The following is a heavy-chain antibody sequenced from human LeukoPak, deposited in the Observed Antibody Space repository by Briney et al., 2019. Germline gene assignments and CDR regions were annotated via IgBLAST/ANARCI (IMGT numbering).Heavy chain of an antibody. Sequence: SGGSLRLSCAASGFTFSSYGMHWVRQAPGKGLEWVAVISYDGSNKYYADSVKGRFTISRDNSKNTLYLQMNSLRAEDTAVYYCAKDVDYDSSSALDYWGQGTLVTVSS. D-gene: IGHD3-22*01. CDR2: ISYDGSNK. CDR3: AKDVDYDSSSALDY. CDR1: GFTFSSYG. J-gene: IGHJ4*02. V-gene: IGHV3-30*18.